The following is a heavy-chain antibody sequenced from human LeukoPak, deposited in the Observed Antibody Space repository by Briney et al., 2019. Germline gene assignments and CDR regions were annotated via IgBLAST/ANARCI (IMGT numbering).Heavy chain of an antibody. CDR2: IRGTGDST. V-gene: IGHV3-23*01. D-gene: IGHD1-1*01. Sequence: PGGSLRLSCAASGFTFSNYAMSWARQAPGKGLEWVSTIRGTGDSTHYADSVKGRFIISRDKSKNMLYLQMNGLRAEDTAIYYCAKGQELDDGVFDSWGQGTLVTVSS. CDR3: AKGQELDDGVFDS. J-gene: IGHJ4*02. CDR1: GFTFSNYA.